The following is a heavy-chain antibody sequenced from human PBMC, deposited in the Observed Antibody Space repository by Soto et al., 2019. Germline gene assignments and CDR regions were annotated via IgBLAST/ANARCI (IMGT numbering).Heavy chain of an antibody. Sequence: GASVKVSCKASGYRFTTHYIHCVRQAPGQGLEWMGRMNVGTGGTTYAHKFQGRVTMTRDTSIRTAYLEVSSVKSDDTAMYYCARDGNFALRGYSFGFDFWGQGTLVTVSS. CDR2: MNVGTGGT. CDR1: GYRFTTHY. V-gene: IGHV1-2*06. J-gene: IGHJ4*02. CDR3: ARDGNFALRGYSFGFDF. D-gene: IGHD5-18*01.